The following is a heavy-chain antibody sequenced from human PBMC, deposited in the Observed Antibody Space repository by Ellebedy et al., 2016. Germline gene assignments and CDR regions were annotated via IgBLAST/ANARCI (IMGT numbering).Heavy chain of an antibody. V-gene: IGHV3-74*01. CDR2: ISSDGSSI. Sequence: GESLKISXTAFGFTFRTYWMHWVRQAPGKGLVWVSGISSDGSSITYADSEKGRFTISRDNAMNTLFLQMNSLRGEDTAVYYCARSLYSSGWYFDLWGQGTMVTVSS. D-gene: IGHD6-19*01. CDR3: ARSLYSSGWYFDL. CDR1: GFTFRTYW. J-gene: IGHJ3*01.